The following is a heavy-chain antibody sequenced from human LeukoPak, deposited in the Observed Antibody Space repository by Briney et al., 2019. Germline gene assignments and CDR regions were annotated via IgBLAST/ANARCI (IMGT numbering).Heavy chain of an antibody. CDR2: ISYDGSNK. Sequence: GGSLRLSCAASGFTFSSYAMHWVRQAPGKGLEWVAVISYDGSNKYYADSVKGRFTISRDNSKNTLYLQMNSLRAEDTAVYYCARGFGPAALDYWGQGTLVTVSS. V-gene: IGHV3-30-3*01. J-gene: IGHJ4*02. CDR1: GFTFSSYA. D-gene: IGHD2-2*01. CDR3: ARGFGPAALDY.